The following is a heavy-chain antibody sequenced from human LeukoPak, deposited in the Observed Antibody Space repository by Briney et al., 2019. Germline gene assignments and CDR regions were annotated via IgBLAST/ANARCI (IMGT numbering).Heavy chain of an antibody. J-gene: IGHJ4*02. CDR3: ARDFEDSSGYYYFDY. D-gene: IGHD3-22*01. Sequence: SETLSLTCTVSGGSISSSSYYWGWIRQPPGKGLEWIGSIYYSGSTYYNPSLKSRVTISVDTSKNQFSLKLSSVTAADTAVYYCARDFEDSSGYYYFDYWGQGTLVTVSS. CDR1: GGSISSSSYY. CDR2: IYYSGST. V-gene: IGHV4-39*07.